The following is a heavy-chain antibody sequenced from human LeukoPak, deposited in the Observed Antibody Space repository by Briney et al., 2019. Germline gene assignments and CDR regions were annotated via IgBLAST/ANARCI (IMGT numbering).Heavy chain of an antibody. CDR2: IYPRDGST. CDR3: ARDQEAFDY. J-gene: IGHJ4*02. V-gene: IGHV1-46*01. CDR1: GYSFTSNY. Sequence: ASVKVSCTASGYSFTSNYIHWVRQAPGQGLEWMGMIYPRDGSTSYAQKFQGRVTVTRDTSTSKVHMELSGLRSEDTAVYYCARDQEAFDYWGQGTLVTVSS.